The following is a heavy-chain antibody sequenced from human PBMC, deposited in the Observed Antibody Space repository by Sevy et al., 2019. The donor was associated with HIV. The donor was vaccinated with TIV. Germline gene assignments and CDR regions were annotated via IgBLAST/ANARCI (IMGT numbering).Heavy chain of an antibody. CDR2: ISAYNGNT. V-gene: IGHV1-18*01. Sequence: ASVKVSCKASGYTFTSYGISWVRQAPGQGLEWMGWISAYNGNTNYAQKLQGRVTMTTDTSTSTAYMELRGLRSDDTAVYYCARVVGYCGSSTSCFHYYYYSMDVWGQGTTVTVSS. D-gene: IGHD2-2*01. CDR3: ARVVGYCGSSTSCFHYYYYSMDV. J-gene: IGHJ6*02. CDR1: GYTFTSYG.